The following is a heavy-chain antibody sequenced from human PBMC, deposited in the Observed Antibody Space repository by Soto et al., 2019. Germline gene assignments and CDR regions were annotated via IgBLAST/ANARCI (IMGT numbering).Heavy chain of an antibody. CDR2: ISSSSSYI. J-gene: IGHJ6*02. Sequence: GGSLRLSCAGSGFTFGDSYMNWVRQAPGKGLEWVSSISSSSSYIYYADSVKGRFTISRDNAKNSLYLQMNSLRAEDTAVYYCAREGKSTGAYYYYGMDVWGQGTTVTVSS. D-gene: IGHD1-1*01. CDR3: AREGKSTGAYYYYGMDV. V-gene: IGHV3-21*01. CDR1: GFTFGDSY.